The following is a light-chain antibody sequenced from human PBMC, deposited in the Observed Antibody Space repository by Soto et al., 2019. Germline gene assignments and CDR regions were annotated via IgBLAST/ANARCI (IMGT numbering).Light chain of an antibody. CDR1: QSVGSN. Sequence: EIVMTQSPATLSVSPGERATLSCRASQSVGSNLAWYQQKPGQAPRLLIYGASTGATGIPARFSGSGSGTEFSLTISSLQSEDFSVYYFQQYNNWPWTFGQGTKVEIK. CDR2: GAS. V-gene: IGKV3-15*01. J-gene: IGKJ1*01. CDR3: QQYNNWPWT.